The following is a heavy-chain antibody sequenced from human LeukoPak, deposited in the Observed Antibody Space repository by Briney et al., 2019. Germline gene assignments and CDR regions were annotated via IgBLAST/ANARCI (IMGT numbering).Heavy chain of an antibody. J-gene: IGHJ5*02. CDR2: ISAYNGNT. D-gene: IGHD3-3*01. CDR1: GYTFTSYG. Sequence: GASVKVSCKASGYTFTSYGISWVRQAPGQGLEWMGWISAYNGNTNYAQKLQGRVTMTTDTSTSTAYMELRSLRSDDTAVYYCARRLGDAFWSGYYSPWGQGTLVTVSS. V-gene: IGHV1-18*01. CDR3: ARRLGDAFWSGYYSP.